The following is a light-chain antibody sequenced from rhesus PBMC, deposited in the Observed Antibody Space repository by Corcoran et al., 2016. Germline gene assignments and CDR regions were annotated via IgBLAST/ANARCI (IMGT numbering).Light chain of an antibody. J-gene: IGKJ4*01. CDR3: QQSSNLSLT. CDR2: GAS. Sequence: ETVVTQSPATLSLSPGERATLSCRASQSVGSYLAWYQQKPGQAPRLLVYGASSRATGIPDRFSGSWSGTDFTLTSSSLEPEDVGVYYCQQSSNLSLTFGGGTKVELK. V-gene: IGKV3-24*04. CDR1: QSVGSY.